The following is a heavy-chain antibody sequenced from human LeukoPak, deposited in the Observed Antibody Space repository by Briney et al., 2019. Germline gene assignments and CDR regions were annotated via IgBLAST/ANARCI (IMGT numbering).Heavy chain of an antibody. CDR3: ARDGRPRYCSSTSCYDFYDY. J-gene: IGHJ4*02. CDR2: ISAYNGNT. D-gene: IGHD2-2*01. CDR1: GYTFTSYG. Sequence: ASVKVSCKASGYTFTSYGISWVRQAPGQGLEWMGWISAYNGNTNYAQKLQGRVTMTTDTSTSTAYMELRSLRSDDTAVYYCARDGRPRYCSSTSCYDFYDYWGQGTPVTVSS. V-gene: IGHV1-18*01.